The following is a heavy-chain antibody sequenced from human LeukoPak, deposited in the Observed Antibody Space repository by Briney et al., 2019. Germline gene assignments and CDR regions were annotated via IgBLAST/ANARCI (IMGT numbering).Heavy chain of an antibody. Sequence: PGGSLRLSCAASGFTFSSHTMSWVRQAPGKGLEWVSGISGSGVNTYYANSVKGRFTISRDKFMNTLYLQMNSLRAEDTAVYYCARGRGLPVRPPNEGFLDYWGRGTLDTVSS. CDR2: ISGSGVNT. CDR1: GFTFSSHT. V-gene: IGHV3-23*01. J-gene: IGHJ4*02. D-gene: IGHD6-6*01. CDR3: ARGRGLPVRPPNEGFLDY.